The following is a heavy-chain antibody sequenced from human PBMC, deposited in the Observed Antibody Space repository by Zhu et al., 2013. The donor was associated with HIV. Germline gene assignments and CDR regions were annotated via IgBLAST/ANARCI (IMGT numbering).Heavy chain of an antibody. Sequence: VQLLESGGGLVQPGGSLRLSCAASGFTFTSYAISWVRQAPGKALQWVSATSDSNYYADSVKGRFTISRDNSKNTVYLQMNSLRVEDTAVYYCAKEHSKWPYNWFDTWGQGTLVTVSS. CDR1: GFTFTSYA. CDR2: TSDSN. CDR3: AKEHSKWPYNWFDT. D-gene: IGHD5-12*01. J-gene: IGHJ5*02. V-gene: IGHV3-23*01.